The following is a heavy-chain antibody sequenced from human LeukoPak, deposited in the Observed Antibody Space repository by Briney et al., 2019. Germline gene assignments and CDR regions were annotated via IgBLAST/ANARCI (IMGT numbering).Heavy chain of an antibody. CDR2: ISGSGSGGST. J-gene: IGHJ4*02. V-gene: IGHV3-23*01. CDR1: GFTFSSSA. D-gene: IGHD5-24*01. Sequence: GGSLRLSCAASGFTFSSSAMSWVRQAPGKGLEWVSNISGSGSGGSTYYADSVKGRFTISRDNSKNTLYLQMNSLRAEDTAVYYCAKSGYNRFDYWGQGALVTVSS. CDR3: AKSGYNRFDY.